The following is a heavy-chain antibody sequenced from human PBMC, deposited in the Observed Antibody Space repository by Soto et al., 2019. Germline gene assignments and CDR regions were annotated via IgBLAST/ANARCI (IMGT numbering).Heavy chain of an antibody. CDR3: AKDGRWYYYDSRMGLHYYGMDV. J-gene: IGHJ6*02. V-gene: IGHV3-30*18. CDR2: ISYDGSNK. Sequence: QVQLVESGGGVVQPGRSLRLSCAASGFTFSSYGMHWVRQAPGKGLEWVAVISYDGSNKYYADSVKGRFTISRDNSKNTLYLQMNSLRAEDTAVYYCAKDGRWYYYDSRMGLHYYGMDVWCQGSTVTVSS. D-gene: IGHD3-22*01. CDR1: GFTFSSYG.